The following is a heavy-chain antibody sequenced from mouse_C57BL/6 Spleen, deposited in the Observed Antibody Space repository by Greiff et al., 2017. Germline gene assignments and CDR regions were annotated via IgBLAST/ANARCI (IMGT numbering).Heavy chain of an antibody. CDR1: GFTFSSYA. CDR2: ISDGGSYT. V-gene: IGHV5-4*01. CDR3: AGDGYDAMDY. Sequence: VQLKESGGGLVKPGGSLKLSCAASGFTFSSYAMSWVRQTPEKRLEWVATISDGGSYTYYPDNVKGRFTISRDNAKNNLYLQMSHLKSEDTAMYYCAGDGYDAMDYWGQGTSVTVSS. J-gene: IGHJ4*01.